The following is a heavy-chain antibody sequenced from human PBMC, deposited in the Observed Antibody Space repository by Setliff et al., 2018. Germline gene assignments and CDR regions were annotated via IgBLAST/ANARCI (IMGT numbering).Heavy chain of an antibody. J-gene: IGHJ4*02. V-gene: IGHV3-74*01. CDR2: LNTDGSDT. D-gene: IGHD5-12*01. Sequence: GGSLRLSCAASGFTFSSYWMHWVRQTPGKGLVWVSCLNTDGSDTFYADSVKGRFTISRDNAKNTLYLQMNSPTAEDTAIYYCASKVSTGYWGQGTLVTVS. CDR1: GFTFSSYW. CDR3: ASKVSTGY.